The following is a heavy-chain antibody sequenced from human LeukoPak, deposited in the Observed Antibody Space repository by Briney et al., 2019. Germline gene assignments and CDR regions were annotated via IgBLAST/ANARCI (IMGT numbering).Heavy chain of an antibody. J-gene: IGHJ4*02. D-gene: IGHD6-19*01. V-gene: IGHV3-48*04. CDR2: MSSSSSTI. CDR3: AREGSSGWPDY. Sequence: GALRLSCAASGFTFSSYSMNWGRQAPGKGLEWVSYMSSSSSTIYYADSVKGRFTISRGNAKNSLYLQRNSLRAEDTAVYYCAREGSSGWPDYWGQGTLVTVSS. CDR1: GFTFSSYS.